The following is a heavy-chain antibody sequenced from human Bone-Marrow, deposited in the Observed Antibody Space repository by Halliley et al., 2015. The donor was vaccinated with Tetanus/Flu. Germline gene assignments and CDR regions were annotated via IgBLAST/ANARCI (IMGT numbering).Heavy chain of an antibody. CDR3: ARGNYYYGSGAHFDY. CDR1: GGSIKSGGYY. D-gene: IGHD3-10*01. V-gene: IGHV4-31*01. CDR2: IYYSGSP. J-gene: IGHJ4*02. Sequence: TLSLTCTVSGGSIKSGGYYSSWIRPHPGEGPGWIGFIYYSGSPSYNPSLKSLVTISVDTSKNRFSLKLTSVTAADTAVYYCARGNYYYGSGAHFDYWGQGSLVTVSS.